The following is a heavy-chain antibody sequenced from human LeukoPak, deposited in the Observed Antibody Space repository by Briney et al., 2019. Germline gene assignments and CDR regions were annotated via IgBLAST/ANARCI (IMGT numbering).Heavy chain of an antibody. V-gene: IGHV3-23*01. CDR3: AKDRYYDSSGPWGWYFDY. J-gene: IGHJ4*02. CDR2: ISGSGGST. CDR1: GFTFSSYA. Sequence: PGGSLRLSXAASGFTFSSYAMSWVRQAPGKGLEWVSAISGSGGSTYYADSVKGRFTISRDNSKNTLYLQMNSLRAEDTAVYYCAKDRYYDSSGPWGWYFDYWGQGTLVTVSS. D-gene: IGHD3-22*01.